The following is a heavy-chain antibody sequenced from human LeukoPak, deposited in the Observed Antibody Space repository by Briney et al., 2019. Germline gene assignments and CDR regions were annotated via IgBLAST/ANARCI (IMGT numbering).Heavy chain of an antibody. J-gene: IGHJ5*02. CDR1: GFTVSSNY. Sequence: PGGSLRLSCAASGFTVSSNYMSWVRQALGKGLEWVSLIYSGGSTYYADSVKGRFTISRDNSKNMLYLQMNSLRAEDTAVYYCARENSPRYYYGSGSYYNGDLGWFDPWGQGTLVTVSS. CDR3: ARENSPRYYYGSGSYYNGDLGWFDP. V-gene: IGHV3-66*01. CDR2: IYSGGST. D-gene: IGHD3-10*01.